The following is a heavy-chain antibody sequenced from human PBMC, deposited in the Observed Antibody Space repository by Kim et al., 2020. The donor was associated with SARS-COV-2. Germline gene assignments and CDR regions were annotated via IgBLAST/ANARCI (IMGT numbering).Heavy chain of an antibody. J-gene: IGHJ4*02. CDR2: IYYSGST. V-gene: IGHV4-39*07. CDR3: ARVRVPAGVPPSYFDY. D-gene: IGHD2-2*01. Sequence: SETLSLTCTVSGGSISSSSYYWGWIRQPPGKGLEWIGSIYYSGSTYYNPSLKSRVTISVDTSKNQFSLKLSSVTAADTAVYYCARVRVPAGVPPSYFDYWGQGTLVTVSS. CDR1: GGSISSSSYY.